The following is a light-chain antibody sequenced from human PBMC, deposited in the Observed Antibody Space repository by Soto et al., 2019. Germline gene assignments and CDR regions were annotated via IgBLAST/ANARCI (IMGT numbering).Light chain of an antibody. CDR2: DAS. J-gene: IGKJ2*01. CDR1: QSVSSY. Sequence: EIVLTQSPATLSLSPGERATLSCRASQSVSSYLAWYQQKPGQAPRLLVYDASNRATGIPVRFSGSGSGTDFTLTISSLEPEDFAVYYCQERSDWYAFGQVTKLELK. CDR3: QERSDWYA. V-gene: IGKV3-11*01.